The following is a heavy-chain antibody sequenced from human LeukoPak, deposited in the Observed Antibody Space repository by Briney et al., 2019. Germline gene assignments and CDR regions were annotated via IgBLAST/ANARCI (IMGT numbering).Heavy chain of an antibody. D-gene: IGHD3-22*01. Sequence: GGSLRLSCAASGFTFSNYDMSWVRQAPGKGLEWVSGISGSGGSTYHADSVKGRFTISRDNSKNTLYLQMNSLRAEDTAVYYCAKELDSSGYFNYWGQGTLVTVSS. CDR2: ISGSGGST. CDR3: AKELDSSGYFNY. CDR1: GFTFSNYD. V-gene: IGHV3-23*01. J-gene: IGHJ4*02.